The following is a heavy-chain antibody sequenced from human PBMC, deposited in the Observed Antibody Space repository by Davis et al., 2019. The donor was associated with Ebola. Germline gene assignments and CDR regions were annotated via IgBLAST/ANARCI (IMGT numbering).Heavy chain of an antibody. CDR1: GGSISSSSYY. CDR3: ARHPRPYSSSWPRAFDP. D-gene: IGHD6-13*01. V-gene: IGHV4-39*01. CDR2: IYYSGST. Sequence: SETLSLTCTVSGGSISSSSYYWGWIRQPPGKGLEWIGSIYYSGSTYYNPSLKSRVTISVDTSKNQFSLKLSSVTAADTAVYYCARHPRPYSSSWPRAFDPWGQGTLVTVSS. J-gene: IGHJ5*02.